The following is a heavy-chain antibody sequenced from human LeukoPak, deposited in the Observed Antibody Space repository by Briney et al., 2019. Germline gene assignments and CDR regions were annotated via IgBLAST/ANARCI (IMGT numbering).Heavy chain of an antibody. D-gene: IGHD5-18*01. V-gene: IGHV4-39*07. CDR1: GGSISSGSYY. CDR2: IYYSGST. J-gene: IGHJ4*02. Sequence: SETMSLTCTVSGGSISSGSYYWGWIRQPPGKGLEWIGSIYYSGSTWSSLKSRVTISIDTSKNKFSLKLSSVTAADTAVYYCARAGYSYGYVDYWGQGTLVTVSS. CDR3: ARAGYSYGYVDY.